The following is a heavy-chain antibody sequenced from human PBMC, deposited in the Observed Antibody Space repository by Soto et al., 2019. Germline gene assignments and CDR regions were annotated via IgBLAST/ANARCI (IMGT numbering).Heavy chain of an antibody. D-gene: IGHD4-17*01. CDR2: ISGSGGST. V-gene: IGHV3-23*01. CDR1: GFTFSSYA. Sequence: EVQLLESGGGLVQPGGSLRLSCAASGFTFSSYAMSWVRQAPGKGLEWVSAISGSGGSTYYADSVKGRFTNSRDNTKNTLDLQMNSLKAEDTAVYYCAKVPITVTTLEYYYYYYYMDLWGQGTPVTVSS. CDR3: AKVPITVTTLEYYYYYYYMDL. J-gene: IGHJ6*03.